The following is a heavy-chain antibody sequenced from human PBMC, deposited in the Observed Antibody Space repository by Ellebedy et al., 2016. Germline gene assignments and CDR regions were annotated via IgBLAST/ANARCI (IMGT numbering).Heavy chain of an antibody. CDR2: IKNRANRYTT. D-gene: IGHD4-17*01. CDR1: GFTFSDHY. Sequence: GGSLRLSCAASGFTFSDHYMDWVRQGPGKGLEWVGRIKNRANRYTTEYAASVKGRFTISRDNSKNTLYLQMNSLRAEDTAVYYCARGSVGDYGDYYGMDVWGQGTTVTVSS. J-gene: IGHJ6*02. V-gene: IGHV3-72*01. CDR3: ARGSVGDYGDYYGMDV.